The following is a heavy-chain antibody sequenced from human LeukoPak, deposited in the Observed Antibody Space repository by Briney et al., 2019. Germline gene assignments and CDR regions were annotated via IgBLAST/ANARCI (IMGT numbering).Heavy chain of an antibody. CDR3: ALALSIAVAGGAFDI. V-gene: IGHV5-51*01. J-gene: IGHJ3*02. D-gene: IGHD6-19*01. Sequence: GESLKISSKGSGYSFTSYWIGWVRQMPGKGLEWMGIIYPGDSDTRYSPSFQGQVTISADKSISTAYLQWSSLKASDTAMYYCALALSIAVAGGAFDIWGQGTMVTVSS. CDR1: GYSFTSYW. CDR2: IYPGDSDT.